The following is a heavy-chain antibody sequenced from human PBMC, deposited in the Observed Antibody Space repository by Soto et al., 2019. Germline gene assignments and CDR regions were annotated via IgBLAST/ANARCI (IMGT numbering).Heavy chain of an antibody. CDR1: GGSMSEYF. J-gene: IGHJ4*02. V-gene: IGHV4-59*01. CDR3: ARDGYDGSGSPYPAY. Sequence: GTLSLTCSVSGGSMSEYFWSWIRQSPGKGLEWIGYIYYLGSTDYNPSLKSRVTISVDTSKRQFSLRLTSVTAADTAVYYCARDGYDGSGSPYPAYWGPGTQVTVSS. D-gene: IGHD3-10*01. CDR2: IYYLGST.